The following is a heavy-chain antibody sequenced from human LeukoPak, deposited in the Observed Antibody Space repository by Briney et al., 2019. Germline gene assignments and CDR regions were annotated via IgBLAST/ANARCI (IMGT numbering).Heavy chain of an antibody. CDR3: ARVTYYYDRHFDY. CDR1: GGSITGYY. J-gene: IGHJ4*02. Sequence: SETLSLTCTVSGGSITGYYWSWIRQPPGKGLEWIGYIFSSGSTKYNPSLKSRVAISVDTSKNQFSLKLSSVTAADTAVYYCARVTYYYDRHFDYWGQGTLVTVSS. V-gene: IGHV4-59*01. D-gene: IGHD3-22*01. CDR2: IFSSGST.